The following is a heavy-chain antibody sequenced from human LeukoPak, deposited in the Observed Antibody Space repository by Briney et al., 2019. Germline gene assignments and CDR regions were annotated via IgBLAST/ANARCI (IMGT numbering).Heavy chain of an antibody. D-gene: IGHD3-10*01. CDR2: INAGNGDT. Sequence: GASVKVSCKASGYIFSGYSILWARQAPGQGLEWMGWINAGNGDTKYSQTFQGRFTISRDTSATTVFMELSSLRSEDTAVYYCARDLSTILLWFGEPHGFDFWGQGTMVTVSS. CDR1: GYIFSGYS. CDR3: ARDLSTILLWFGEPHGFDF. J-gene: IGHJ3*01. V-gene: IGHV1-3*01.